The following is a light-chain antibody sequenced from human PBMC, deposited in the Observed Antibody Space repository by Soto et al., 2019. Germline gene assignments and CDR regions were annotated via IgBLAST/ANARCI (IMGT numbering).Light chain of an antibody. V-gene: IGKV3-11*01. CDR2: DAS. Sequence: EIVLTQSPATLSLSPGERATLSCWASQSVSNYFVWYQQKPGQAPRLLIYDASKRATGIPARFSGSGSGTGFTLTISSLEPEDFAVYYCQQRSIWPWTFGQGTKV. J-gene: IGKJ1*01. CDR1: QSVSNY. CDR3: QQRSIWPWT.